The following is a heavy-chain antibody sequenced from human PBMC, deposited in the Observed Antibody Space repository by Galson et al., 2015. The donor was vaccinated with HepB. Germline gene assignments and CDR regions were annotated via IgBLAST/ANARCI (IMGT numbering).Heavy chain of an antibody. CDR3: ARDFGVATVRGKLYYYYYMDV. CDR2: INPSGGST. J-gene: IGHJ6*03. Sequence: SVKVSCKASGYTFTSYYMHWVRQAPGQGLEWMGIINPSGGSTSYAQKFQGRVTMTRDTSTSTVYMELSSLSSEDTAVYYCARDFGVATVRGKLYYYYYMDVWGKGTTVTVSS. D-gene: IGHD5-12*01. V-gene: IGHV1-46*03. CDR1: GYTFTSYY.